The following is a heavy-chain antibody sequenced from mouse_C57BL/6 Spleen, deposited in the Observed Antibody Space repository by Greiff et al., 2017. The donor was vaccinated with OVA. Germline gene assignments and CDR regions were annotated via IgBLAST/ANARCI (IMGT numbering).Heavy chain of an antibody. CDR2: IDPENGDT. Sequence: EVQLVESGAELVRPGASVKLSCTASGFNIKDDYMHWVKQRPEQGLEWIGWIDPENGDTEYASKFQGKATITADTSSNTAYLQLSSLTSEDTAVYYCTTPGYLAWFAYWGQGTLVTVSA. V-gene: IGHV14-4*01. J-gene: IGHJ3*01. CDR1: GFNIKDDY. CDR3: TTPGYLAWFAY. D-gene: IGHD2-2*01.